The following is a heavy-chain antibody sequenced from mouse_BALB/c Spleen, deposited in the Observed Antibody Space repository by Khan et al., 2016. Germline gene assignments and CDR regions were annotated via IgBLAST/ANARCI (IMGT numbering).Heavy chain of an antibody. CDR1: GYSITSDYA. CDR3: ARSSVYACYFCS. CDR2: ISYSGNT. J-gene: IGHJ2*01. Sequence: EVQLQESGPGLVKPSQSLSLTCTVTGYSITSDYAWNWNRQFPGNKMEWRGNISYSGNTTYNPYLKSRISITPDTYKNQFFLQLKSLTTENTSIYSCARSSVYACYFCSSGHGPTLTVSS. D-gene: IGHD2-14*01. V-gene: IGHV3-2*02.